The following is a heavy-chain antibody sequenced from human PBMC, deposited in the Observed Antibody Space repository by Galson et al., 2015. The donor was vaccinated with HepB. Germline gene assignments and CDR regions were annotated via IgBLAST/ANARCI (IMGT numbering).Heavy chain of an antibody. D-gene: IGHD3-22*01. CDR2: INADNGYT. CDR1: EYTFTNYA. J-gene: IGHJ6*02. Sequence: SVKVSCKASEYTFTNYAIHWVRQAPGHRLEWMGWINADNGYTRYPQNLPGRVTITRDTSASTAYMELSSLRSEDTAVYYCARDLATDGGYHFGYYYGRNYYYGMDVWGQGTTVTVSS. V-gene: IGHV1-3*01. CDR3: ARDLATDGGYHFGYYYGRNYYYGMDV.